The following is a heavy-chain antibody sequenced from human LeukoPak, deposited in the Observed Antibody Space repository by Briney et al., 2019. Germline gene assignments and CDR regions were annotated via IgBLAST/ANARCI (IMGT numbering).Heavy chain of an antibody. CDR2: INPSAGST. CDR1: GYTFTSYY. J-gene: IGHJ4*02. Sequence: ASVKVSCKASGYTFTSYYMHWVRQAPGQGLEWMGIINPSAGSTSYVQKFQGRVTMTRDTSTTTVYMELSSLRSEDTAVYYCAREESGGYFDYWGQGTLVTVSS. CDR3: AREESGGYFDY. D-gene: IGHD2-8*02. V-gene: IGHV1-46*01.